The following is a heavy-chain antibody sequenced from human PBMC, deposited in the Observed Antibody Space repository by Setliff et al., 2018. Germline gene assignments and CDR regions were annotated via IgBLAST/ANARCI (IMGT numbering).Heavy chain of an antibody. Sequence: PSETLSLTCTVSGGSISRSSYNWGWIRQPPGKGLEWIGSIYYSGSTYYNPSFKSRVTMSVDASQNQFSLKLSSVTAADTAKYYCARGPPVNFGVVTPGYFEYWGQGNPVTVSS. CDR3: ARGPPVNFGVVTPGYFEY. D-gene: IGHD3-3*01. J-gene: IGHJ4*02. V-gene: IGHV4-39*07. CDR1: GGSISRSSYN. CDR2: IYYSGST.